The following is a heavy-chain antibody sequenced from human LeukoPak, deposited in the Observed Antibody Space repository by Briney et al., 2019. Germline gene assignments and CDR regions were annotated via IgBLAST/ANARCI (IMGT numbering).Heavy chain of an antibody. CDR2: ISWNSGSI. J-gene: IGHJ6*02. CDR1: GFTFDDYA. V-gene: IGHV3-9*01. Sequence: GGSLRLSCAASGFTFDDYAMHWVRQAPGKGLEWVSGISWNSGSIGYADSVKGRFTISRDNAKNSLYLQMNSLRAEDTALYYCAKDLGDFWSGYPFYYGMDVWGQGTTVTVSS. CDR3: AKDLGDFWSGYPFYYGMDV. D-gene: IGHD3-3*01.